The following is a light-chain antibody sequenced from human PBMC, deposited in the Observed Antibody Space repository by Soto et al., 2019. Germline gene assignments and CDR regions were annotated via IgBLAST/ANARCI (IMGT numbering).Light chain of an antibody. J-gene: IGKJ4*01. CDR1: QSVSSSY. CDR2: GAS. V-gene: IGKV3-20*01. Sequence: EIVLTQSPGTLSLSPGERATLSCRASQSVSSSYLAWYQQKPGQAPRLLIYGASSRATGIPDRFSGSGSGTDFTLTISRLEPEDCAVYYCQQDGSLLTFGGGTKVEIK. CDR3: QQDGSLLT.